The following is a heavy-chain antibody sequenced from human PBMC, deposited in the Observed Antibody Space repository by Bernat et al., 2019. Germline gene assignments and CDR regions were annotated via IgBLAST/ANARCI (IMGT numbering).Heavy chain of an antibody. V-gene: IGHV3-74*01. J-gene: IGHJ6*02. CDR1: GFTFSTYW. D-gene: IGHD3-3*01. Sequence: EVQLVESGGGLVQPGGSLRLSCAASGFTFSTYWMHWVRQVSGKGLVWVSRINSDGSGTRYADSVKGRFTISRDNAKNTLYLQMNSLRAEDTAVYYCAREFVTIFGVNYYQYGMDVWGQGTTVTVSS. CDR2: INSDGSGT. CDR3: AREFVTIFGVNYYQYGMDV.